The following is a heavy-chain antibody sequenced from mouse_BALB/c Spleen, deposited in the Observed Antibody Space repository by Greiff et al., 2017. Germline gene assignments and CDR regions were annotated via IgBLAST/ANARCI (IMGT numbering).Heavy chain of an antibody. J-gene: IGHJ1*01. CDR1: GFNIKDTY. Sequence: VQLQQSGAELVKPGASVKLSCTASGFNIKDTYMHWVKQRPEQGLEWIGRIDPANGNTKYDPKFQGKATITADTSSNTAYLQLSSLTSEDTAVYYCASSLDGTGYFDVWGAGTTVTVSS. V-gene: IGHV14-3*02. CDR3: ASSLDGTGYFDV. D-gene: IGHD6-1*01. CDR2: IDPANGNT.